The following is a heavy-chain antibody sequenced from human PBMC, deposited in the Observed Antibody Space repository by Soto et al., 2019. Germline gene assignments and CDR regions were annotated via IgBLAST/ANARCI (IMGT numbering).Heavy chain of an antibody. CDR1: GFTFSSYS. Sequence: EVQLVESGGGLVKPGGSLRLSCVASGFTFSSYSMNWVRQAPGKGLEWVSSISTSSYIYYADSVKGRFTISRDNAENSLYLQMNSLSAEDTAVYHCARDLYGDYGADYWGQGTLVTVSS. V-gene: IGHV3-21*01. CDR2: ISTSSYI. CDR3: ARDLYGDYGADY. J-gene: IGHJ4*02. D-gene: IGHD4-17*01.